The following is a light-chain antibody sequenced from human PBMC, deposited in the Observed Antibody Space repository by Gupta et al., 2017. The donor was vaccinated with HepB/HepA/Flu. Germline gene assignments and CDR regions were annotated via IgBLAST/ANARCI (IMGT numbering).Light chain of an antibody. CDR2: GES. J-gene: IGKJ4*01. CDR3: QKKGSSSLT. Sequence: EIVLTPSPCALCLSPGERATLSCRARQRVNREYLDWYQQKPGQAPRLLRYGESNRANGIPERFSGSGSGTEFTLTIKRRESEDFAVYYCQKKGSSSLTFGRGTKV. CDR1: QRVNREY. V-gene: IGKV3-20*01.